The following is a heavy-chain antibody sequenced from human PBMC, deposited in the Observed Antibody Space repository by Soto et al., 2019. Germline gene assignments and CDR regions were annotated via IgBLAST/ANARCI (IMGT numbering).Heavy chain of an antibody. Sequence: ASVKVSCKASGYTFTSYGTSWVRQAPGQGLEWMGWISAYNGNTNYAQKLQGRVTMTTDTSTSTAYMELRSLRSDDTAVYYCARDSESGSYFDYWGQGTLVTVSS. CDR3: ARDSESGSYFDY. V-gene: IGHV1-18*01. CDR2: ISAYNGNT. J-gene: IGHJ4*02. D-gene: IGHD1-26*01. CDR1: GYTFTSYG.